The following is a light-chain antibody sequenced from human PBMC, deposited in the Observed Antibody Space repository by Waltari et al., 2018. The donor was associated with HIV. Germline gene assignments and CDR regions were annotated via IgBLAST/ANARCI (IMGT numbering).Light chain of an antibody. CDR1: SSNIGRNT. Sequence: QSVLTQPPSASGTPGPRVTPPCSGSSSNIGRNTVNWYQQLPGTAPKLLIYSNNQRPSGVPDRFSGSKAGTSASLAISGLQSEDEADYYCAAWDDSLNGVVFGGGTKLTVL. V-gene: IGLV1-44*01. CDR2: SNN. J-gene: IGLJ2*01. CDR3: AAWDDSLNGVV.